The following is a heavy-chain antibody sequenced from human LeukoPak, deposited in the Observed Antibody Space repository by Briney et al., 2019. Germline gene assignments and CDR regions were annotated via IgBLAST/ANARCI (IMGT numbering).Heavy chain of an antibody. D-gene: IGHD2-2*01. V-gene: IGHV1-46*01. Sequence: GASVKVSCKASGYRFTSYDMHWVRQAPGQGLEWMGIINPSGGSTSYAQRFQGRVAMTRDTSTITVYIEVNSLTSEDTAVYFCARDGPTAALFDYWGEGTLVTVSS. CDR3: ARDGPTAALFDY. J-gene: IGHJ4*02. CDR1: GYRFTSYD. CDR2: INPSGGST.